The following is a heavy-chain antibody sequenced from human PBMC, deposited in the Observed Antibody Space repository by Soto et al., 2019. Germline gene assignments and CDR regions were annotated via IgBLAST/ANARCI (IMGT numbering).Heavy chain of an antibody. Sequence: PGESLKISCKASGYSFSSDWIGWLRQMAGNGLEWMGVIFPGDSDTRYSPSFQGQVTISADKSTSTAYLQWSSLKASDTAMYYCARQIPLGGNRPHDVWGQGTMVTVSS. CDR1: GYSFSSDW. CDR3: ARQIPLGGNRPHDV. CDR2: IFPGDSDT. D-gene: IGHD2-15*01. J-gene: IGHJ3*01. V-gene: IGHV5-51*01.